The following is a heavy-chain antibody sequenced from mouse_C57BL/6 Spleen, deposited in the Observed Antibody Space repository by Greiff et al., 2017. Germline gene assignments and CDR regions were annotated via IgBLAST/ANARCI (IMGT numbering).Heavy chain of an antibody. CDR2: IRNKANGYTT. D-gene: IGHD2-2*01. Sequence: EVQGVESGGGLVQPGGSLSLSCAASGFTFTDYYMSWVRQPPGKALEWLGFIRNKANGYTTEYSASVKGRFTISRDNSQSIIYLQMNALRAEDSATYYCARSPLGLPHAMDYWGQGTSVTVSS. V-gene: IGHV7-3*01. CDR3: ARSPLGLPHAMDY. CDR1: GFTFTDYY. J-gene: IGHJ4*01.